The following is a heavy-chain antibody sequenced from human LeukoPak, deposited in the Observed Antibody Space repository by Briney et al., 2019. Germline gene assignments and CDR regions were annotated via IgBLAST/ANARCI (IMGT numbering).Heavy chain of an antibody. CDR1: GGSISSGGYY. CDR3: ARVEYCSSTSCYKDYYYYYMDV. J-gene: IGHJ6*03. V-gene: IGHV4-31*03. D-gene: IGHD2-2*02. CDR2: IYYSGST. Sequence: SETLSLTCTVSGGSISSGGYYWSWIRQHPGKGLEWIGYIYYSGSTYYNPSLKSRVTIPVDTSKNQFTLKLSSVTAADTAVYYCARVEYCSSTSCYKDYYYYYMDVWGKGTTVTVSS.